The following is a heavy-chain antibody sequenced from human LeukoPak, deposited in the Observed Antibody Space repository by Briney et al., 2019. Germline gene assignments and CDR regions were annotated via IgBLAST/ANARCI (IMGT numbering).Heavy chain of an antibody. CDR3: ATVSDSSSWNYYYYMDV. J-gene: IGHJ6*03. CDR1: DDSITMYY. Sequence: SETLSLTCSVSDDSITMYYWSWIRQPPGKGLEWIGYIYYSGSTNYNPSLKSRVTISVDTSKNQFSLKLSSVTAADTAVYYRATVSDSSSWNYYYYMDVWGKGTTVTISS. CDR2: IYYSGST. V-gene: IGHV4-59*01. D-gene: IGHD6-13*01.